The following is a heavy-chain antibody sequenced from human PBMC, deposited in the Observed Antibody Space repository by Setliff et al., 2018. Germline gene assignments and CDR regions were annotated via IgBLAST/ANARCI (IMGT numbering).Heavy chain of an antibody. J-gene: IGHJ4*02. CDR3: AKQGDLAFDY. CDR2: IDPKSGRT. CDR1: GYPFVGYH. Sequence: GASVKVSCKTSGYPFVGYHIYWMRQAPGQGPEWMGWIDPKSGRTKYAVKFQGRVTMARDTSINTIYMEVSSLTSDDTAMYYCAKQGDLAFDYWGQGTQVTVSS. D-gene: IGHD3-16*01. V-gene: IGHV1-2*02.